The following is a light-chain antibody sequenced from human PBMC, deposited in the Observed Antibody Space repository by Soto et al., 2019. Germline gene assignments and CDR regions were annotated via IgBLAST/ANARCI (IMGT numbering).Light chain of an antibody. J-gene: IGKJ2*01. CDR3: QQYESTPPT. V-gene: IGKV4-1*01. Sequence: DIVMTQSPDSLAVSLVERATINCKSSQSVLYSSNNKNYLAWYQQRPGQPPKLLIYWASTRESGVPDRSSGSGSGTDFTLTITSLQAEDVAVYYCQQYESTPPTFGQGTKLEIK. CDR1: QSVLYSSNNKNY. CDR2: WAS.